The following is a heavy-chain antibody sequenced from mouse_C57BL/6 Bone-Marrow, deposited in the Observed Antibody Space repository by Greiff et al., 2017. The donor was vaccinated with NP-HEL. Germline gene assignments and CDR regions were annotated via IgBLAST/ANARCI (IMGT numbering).Heavy chain of an antibody. D-gene: IGHD2-4*01. Sequence: EVQVVESEGGLVQPGSSMKLSCTASGFTFSDYYMAWVRQVPEKGLEWVANINYDGSSTYYLDSLKNRFIISRDNAKNILYLQMSSLKSEDTATYYCAREGGLRRRTYAMDYWGQGTSVTVSS. J-gene: IGHJ4*01. CDR1: GFTFSDYY. CDR3: AREGGLRRRTYAMDY. V-gene: IGHV5-16*01. CDR2: INYDGSST.